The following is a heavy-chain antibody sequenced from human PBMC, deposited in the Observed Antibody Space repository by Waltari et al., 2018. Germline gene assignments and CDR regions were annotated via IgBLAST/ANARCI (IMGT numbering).Heavy chain of an antibody. Sequence: QVQLVESGGGVVQPGRSLRLSCAASGFTFSSYGMHWVRPAPGKGLGWVAVISYDGSNKYYADSVKGRFTISRDNSKNTLYLQMNSLRAEDTAVYYCAKGTRVVLRYFDWLSPVDYWGQGTLVTVSS. CDR2: ISYDGSNK. V-gene: IGHV3-30*18. CDR1: GFTFSSYG. J-gene: IGHJ4*02. D-gene: IGHD3-9*01. CDR3: AKGTRVVLRYFDWLSPVDY.